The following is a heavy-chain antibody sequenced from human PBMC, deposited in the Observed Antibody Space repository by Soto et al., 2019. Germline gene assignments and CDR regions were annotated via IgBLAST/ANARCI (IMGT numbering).Heavy chain of an antibody. V-gene: IGHV6-1*01. Sequence: SQTLSLTCAISGDSVSSNSAAWNWIRQSPLRGLEWLGRTYYRSKWYNDYAVSVKSRITLNPDTSKNQFSLQLTSVTPEDTAVYYCARETPYSIAARPGLAYGMDVWGQGTTVTVSS. CDR2: TYYRSKWYN. D-gene: IGHD6-6*01. CDR1: GDSVSSNSAA. J-gene: IGHJ6*02. CDR3: ARETPYSIAARPGLAYGMDV.